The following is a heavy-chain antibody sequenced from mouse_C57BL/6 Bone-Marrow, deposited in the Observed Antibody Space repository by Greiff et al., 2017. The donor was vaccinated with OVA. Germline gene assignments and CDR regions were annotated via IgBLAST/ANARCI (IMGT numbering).Heavy chain of an antibody. CDR1: GYTFTNYW. D-gene: IGHD1-1*01. Sequence: VKVVESGAELVRPGTSVKMSCKASGYTFTNYWIGWAKQRPGHGLEWIGDIYPGGGYTNYNEKFKGKATLTADKSSSTAYMQFSSLTSEDSAIYYCARKGYYGSSYVYFDVWGTGTTVTVSS. V-gene: IGHV1-63*01. CDR2: IYPGGGYT. CDR3: ARKGYYGSSYVYFDV. J-gene: IGHJ1*03.